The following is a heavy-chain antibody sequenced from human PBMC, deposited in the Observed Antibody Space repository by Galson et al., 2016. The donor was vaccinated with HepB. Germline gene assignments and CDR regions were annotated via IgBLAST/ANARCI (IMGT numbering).Heavy chain of an antibody. V-gene: IGHV3-7*01. CDR3: ARIASAVAGTWFDP. D-gene: IGHD6-19*01. CDR2: IKQDRNEN. CDR1: GFTFSNYW. Sequence: SLRLSCAASGFTFSNYWMSWVRQAPGKGLEWVANIKQDRNENFYADSVKGRFTLSRDNAKNSLYLQMNSPRVDDTAVYYCARIASAVAGTWFDPWGQGTLVTVSS. J-gene: IGHJ5*02.